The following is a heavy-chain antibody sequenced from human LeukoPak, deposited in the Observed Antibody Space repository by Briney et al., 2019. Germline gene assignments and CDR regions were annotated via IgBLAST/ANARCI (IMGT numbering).Heavy chain of an antibody. CDR3: ARHGGYSSSVGSNWFDP. Sequence: SETLSLTCTVSGGSLSRSSFYWGWIRQPPGKGLEWIGSIYNSGSSFYNPSLKSRVTISVDTSKNQFSLKLSSVTAADTAVYYCARHGGYSSSVGSNWFDPWGQGTLVTVSS. CDR2: IYNSGSS. D-gene: IGHD6-6*01. V-gene: IGHV4-39*01. CDR1: GGSLSRSSFY. J-gene: IGHJ5*02.